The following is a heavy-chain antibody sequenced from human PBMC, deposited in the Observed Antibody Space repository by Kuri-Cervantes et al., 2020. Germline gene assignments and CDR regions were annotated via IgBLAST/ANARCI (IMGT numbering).Heavy chain of an antibody. Sequence: GGSLRLSCAASGFSFNIYGMHWVRQAPGKGLEWVAFIRYDGSNKFYTDSVKGRFIISRDNPKNTLYLQMNSLRAEDTAVYYCAKDRGSSGWLDAFDIWGQGTMVTVSS. CDR3: AKDRGSSGWLDAFDI. CDR2: IRYDGSNK. D-gene: IGHD6-19*01. CDR1: GFSFNIYG. J-gene: IGHJ3*02. V-gene: IGHV3-30*02.